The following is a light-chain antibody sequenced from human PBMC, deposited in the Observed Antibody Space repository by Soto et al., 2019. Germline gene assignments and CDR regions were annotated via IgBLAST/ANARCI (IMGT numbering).Light chain of an antibody. CDR3: QQYNNWPQT. Sequence: IVLTQSPATLSLSPGERATLSCRASQSVSSNLAWYQQKPGQAPRLLIYGASTRATGIPARFSGSGSGTEFTLTISSLKSEDFEVYYCQQYNNWPQTFGQGTKVDI. CDR2: GAS. V-gene: IGKV3-15*01. J-gene: IGKJ1*01. CDR1: QSVSSN.